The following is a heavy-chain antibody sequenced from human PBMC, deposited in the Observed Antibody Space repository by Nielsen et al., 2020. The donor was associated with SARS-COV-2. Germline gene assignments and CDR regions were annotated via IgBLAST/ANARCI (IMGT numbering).Heavy chain of an antibody. V-gene: IGHV1-46*01. D-gene: IGHD4-17*01. CDR2: INPSGGST. Sequence: ASVKVSCKASGYTFTSYYMHWVRQAPGQGLEWMGIINPSGGSTSYAQKFQGRVTMTRDTSTSTVYMELSSLRSEDTAVYYCARDVLPWGDYEGAYFDNWGQGTLVTVSS. CDR1: GYTFTSYY. CDR3: ARDVLPWGDYEGAYFDN. J-gene: IGHJ4*02.